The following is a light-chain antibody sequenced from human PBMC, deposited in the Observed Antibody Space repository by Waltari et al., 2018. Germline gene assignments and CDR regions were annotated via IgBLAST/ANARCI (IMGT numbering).Light chain of an antibody. CDR3: QVWDDTNNSGV. J-gene: IGLJ3*02. CDR1: NIESKS. V-gene: IGLV3-21*04. CDR2: YDR. Sequence: YVVTQPPSVSVAPGKTARLTCEGANIESKSVNWYQQKPGQAPVLVMFYDRDRPSGIPERFSGSNSGNTATLTINWVEPGDEADYHCQVWDDTNNSGVFGGGTKLTVL.